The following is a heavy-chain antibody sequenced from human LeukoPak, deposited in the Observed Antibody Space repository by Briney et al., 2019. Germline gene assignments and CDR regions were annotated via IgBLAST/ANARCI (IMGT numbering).Heavy chain of an antibody. V-gene: IGHV3-7*01. Sequence: GGSLRLSCPASGFTFSTYWMHWVRQAPGKGLEWVANIKQDGSAKFYADSVKGRFTISRDNAKTSLYLQMNSLRAEDTAVYYCVRGWADTVMSRMDSWGQGTLVTVSS. CDR2: IKQDGSAK. CDR1: GFTFSTYW. CDR3: VRGWADTVMSRMDS. D-gene: IGHD3-16*01. J-gene: IGHJ4*02.